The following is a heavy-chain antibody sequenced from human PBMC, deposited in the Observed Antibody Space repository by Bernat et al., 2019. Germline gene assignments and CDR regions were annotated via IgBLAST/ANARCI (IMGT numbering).Heavy chain of an antibody. CDR2: ISYDGSNK. Sequence: QVQLVESGGGVVQPGRSLRLSCAASGFTFSSYGMHWVRQAPGKGLGGVAVISYDGSNKYYSDSVKGRLTISRDNSKNTLYLQMNSLRAEDTAVYSCAKDFREYSRGPGYFDLWGRGTLVTVSS. J-gene: IGHJ2*01. CDR1: GFTFSSYG. CDR3: AKDFREYSRGPGYFDL. D-gene: IGHD6-6*01. V-gene: IGHV3-30*18.